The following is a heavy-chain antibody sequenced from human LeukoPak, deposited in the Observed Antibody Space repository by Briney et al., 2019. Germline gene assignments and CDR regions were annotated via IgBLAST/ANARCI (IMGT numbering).Heavy chain of an antibody. CDR3: ARDGDRVGFDL. V-gene: IGHV4-34*01. J-gene: IGHJ2*01. CDR2: INHSGST. Sequence: PSETLSLTCAVYGGSFSGYYWSWIRQPPGKGLEWIGEINHSGSTNYNPSLKSRVTISVDTSKNQFSLKLSSVTAADTAVYYCARDGDRVGFDLWGRGTLVTVSS. CDR1: GGSFSGYY. D-gene: IGHD4-17*01.